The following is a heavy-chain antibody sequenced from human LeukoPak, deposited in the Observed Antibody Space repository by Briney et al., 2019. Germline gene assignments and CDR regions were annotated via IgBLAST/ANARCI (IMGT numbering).Heavy chain of an antibody. CDR3: YLFSSSLFDY. CDR1: GYTFTGYY. D-gene: IGHD6-6*01. CDR2: INPNSGGT. Sequence: ASVKVSCKASGYTFTGYYMHWVRQAPGQGLEWMGRINPNSGGTNYAQKFQGRVTMTRDTSNSTAYMELSRLRSDDTAVYYCYLFSSSLFDYWGQGTLVTVSS. J-gene: IGHJ4*02. V-gene: IGHV1-2*06.